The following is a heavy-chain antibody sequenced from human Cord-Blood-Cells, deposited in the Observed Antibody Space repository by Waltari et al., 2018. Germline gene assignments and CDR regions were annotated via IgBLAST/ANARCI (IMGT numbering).Heavy chain of an antibody. V-gene: IGHV1-3*01. CDR2: INAGNGNT. D-gene: IGHD1-26*01. J-gene: IGHJ6*02. CDR1: GYTFTSYA. Sequence: QVQLVQSGAEVKKPGASVKVSCKASGYTFTSYAMHWVRQAPGQRLEWMGWINAGNGNTKYSQKFQGRVTITRDTSASTAHMELSSLRSEDTAVYYCAFTSRIVGATDYYYYGMDVWGQGTTVTVSS. CDR3: AFTSRIVGATDYYYYGMDV.